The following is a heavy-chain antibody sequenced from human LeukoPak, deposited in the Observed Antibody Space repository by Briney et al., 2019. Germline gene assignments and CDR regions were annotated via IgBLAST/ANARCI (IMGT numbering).Heavy chain of an antibody. J-gene: IGHJ4*02. D-gene: IGHD6-13*01. CDR3: ARAQQLLNPFDY. CDR2: IYYSGST. Sequence: PSQTLSLTCTVSGGSISSGGYYWGWIRQHPGKGLEWIGYIYYSGSTYYNPSLKSRVTISVDTSKNQLSLKLSSVTAADTAVYYCARAQQLLNPFDYWGQGTLVTVSS. V-gene: IGHV4-31*03. CDR1: GGSISSGGYY.